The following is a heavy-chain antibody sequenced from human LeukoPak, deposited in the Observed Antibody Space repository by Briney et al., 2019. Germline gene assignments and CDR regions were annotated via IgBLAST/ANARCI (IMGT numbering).Heavy chain of an antibody. J-gene: IGHJ4*02. V-gene: IGHV3-30-3*01. D-gene: IGHD3-16*01. CDR2: ISYDGSNK. Sequence: GSLRLSCAASGFTFSSYAIHWVRQAPGKGLEWVAVISYDGSNKYYADSVKGRFTISRDNSKNTLYLQMNSLRAEDTAVYYCARESYTIFDYWGQGTPVTVSS. CDR3: ARESYTIFDY. CDR1: GFTFSSYA.